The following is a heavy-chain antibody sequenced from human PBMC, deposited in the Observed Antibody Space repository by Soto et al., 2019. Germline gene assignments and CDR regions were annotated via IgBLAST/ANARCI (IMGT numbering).Heavy chain of an antibody. CDR1: GFTFGDYA. CDR3: TRDLGDTYYYDSSGYFPDY. J-gene: IGHJ4*02. CDR2: IRSKAYGGTT. V-gene: IGHV3-49*03. Sequence: GGSLRLSCTASGFTFGDYAMSWFRQAPGKGLEWVGFIRSKAYGGTTEYAASVKGRFTISRDDSKSIAYLQMNSLKTEDTAVYYCTRDLGDTYYYDSSGYFPDYCGQGTLVTVSS. D-gene: IGHD3-22*01.